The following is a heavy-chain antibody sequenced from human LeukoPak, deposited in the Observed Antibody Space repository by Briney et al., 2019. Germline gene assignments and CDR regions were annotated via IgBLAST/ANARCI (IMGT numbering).Heavy chain of an antibody. CDR2: ISGSGGST. D-gene: IGHD6-13*01. J-gene: IGHJ4*02. V-gene: IGHV3-23*01. Sequence: GGSLRLSCAAAGFTFSSYAMSWVRQAPGKGLEWVSAISGSGGSTYYADSVKGRFTISRDNSKNTLYLQMNSLRAEDTAVYYCAKSGRAYSSSWTVDYWGQGTLVTVSS. CDR1: GFTFSSYA. CDR3: AKSGRAYSSSWTVDY.